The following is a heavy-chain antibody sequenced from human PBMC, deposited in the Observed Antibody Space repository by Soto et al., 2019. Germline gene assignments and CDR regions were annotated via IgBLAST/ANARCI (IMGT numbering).Heavy chain of an antibody. J-gene: IGHJ3*02. CDR3: ARDPESPTLGGYYYSSGYKRHAFDI. D-gene: IGHD3-22*01. CDR2: ISYDGSNK. Sequence: PGGSLRLSCAASGFTFSSYGMHWVRQAPGKGLEWVAVISYDGSNKYYADSVKGRFTISRDNSKNTLYLLMNSLRAEDTAVYYCARDPESPTLGGYYYSSGYKRHAFDIWGQGTMVTVSS. V-gene: IGHV3-30*03. CDR1: GFTFSSYG.